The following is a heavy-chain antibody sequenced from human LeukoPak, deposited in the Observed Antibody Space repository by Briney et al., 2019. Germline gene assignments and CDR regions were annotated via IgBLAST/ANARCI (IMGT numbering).Heavy chain of an antibody. V-gene: IGHV4-39*01. CDR2: IYYSGST. CDR3: ARFRSENMTLGHFDY. Sequence: KPSETLSLTCTVSGGSISSSSYYWGWIRQPPGKGLEWIGSIYYSGSTYYNPSLKSRVTISVDTSKNQFSLKLSSVTAADTAVYYCARFRSENMTLGHFDYWGQGTLVTVSS. D-gene: IGHD2-21*02. CDR1: GGSISSSSYY. J-gene: IGHJ4*02.